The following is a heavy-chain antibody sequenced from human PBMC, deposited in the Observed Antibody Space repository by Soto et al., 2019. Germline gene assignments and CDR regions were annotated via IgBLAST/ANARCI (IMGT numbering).Heavy chain of an antibody. CDR3: VRALRGPLPFDY. J-gene: IGHJ4*02. D-gene: IGHD3-9*01. V-gene: IGHV4-59*11. Sequence: QVQLQESGPGLVKPSETLSLTCTVSGGSISDLYWTWIRQPPGKGLEWIGYIYNSGPTNYNPSLNSRVTISVDTSKKQVSLKLNSVTAADTAVYYCVRALRGPLPFDYWGQGTLVTVSS. CDR2: IYNSGPT. CDR1: GGSISDLY.